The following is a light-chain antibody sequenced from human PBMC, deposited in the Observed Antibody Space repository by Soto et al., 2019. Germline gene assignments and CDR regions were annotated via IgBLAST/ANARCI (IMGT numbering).Light chain of an antibody. CDR3: GSYTSTDTPFV. J-gene: IGLJ1*01. CDR2: EVN. Sequence: QSALAQPSSVSGSPGQSITISCTGTSTDVGGYNYVSWYQHHPGKGPKLIIYEVNNRPSGVSDRFSGSKSGYKASLTISNLEAEDESDYYCGSYTSTDTPFVFGTGTKVTVL. V-gene: IGLV2-14*01. CDR1: STDVGGYNY.